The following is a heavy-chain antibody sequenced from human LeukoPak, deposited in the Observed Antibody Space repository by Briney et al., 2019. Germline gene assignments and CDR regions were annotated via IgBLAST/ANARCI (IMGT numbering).Heavy chain of an antibody. CDR1: GFIVNSNY. CDR3: AKGPPRFDP. Sequence: GGSLRLSCAASGFIVNSNYMSWVRQAPGKGLEWVSTISGNGGTTYYADSVKGWFTISRDNSKNTLYLQMNSLRAEDTAVYYCAKGPPRFDPWGQGTLVTVSS. CDR2: ISGNGGTT. J-gene: IGHJ5*02. V-gene: IGHV3-23*01.